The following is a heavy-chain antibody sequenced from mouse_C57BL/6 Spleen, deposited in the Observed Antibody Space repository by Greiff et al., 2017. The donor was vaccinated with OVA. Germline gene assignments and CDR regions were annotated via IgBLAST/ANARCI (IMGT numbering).Heavy chain of an antibody. V-gene: IGHV5-9-1*02. J-gene: IGHJ2*01. CDR2: ISSGGDYI. CDR1: GFTFSSYA. D-gene: IGHD1-1*01. CDR3: TRDRGSSPFDY. Sequence: EVKLVESGEGLVKPGGSLKLSCAASGFTFSSYAMSWVRQTPEKRLEWVAYISSGGDYIYYADTVKGRFTISRDNARNTLYLQMSSLKSEDTAMYYCTRDRGSSPFDYWGQGTTLTVSS.